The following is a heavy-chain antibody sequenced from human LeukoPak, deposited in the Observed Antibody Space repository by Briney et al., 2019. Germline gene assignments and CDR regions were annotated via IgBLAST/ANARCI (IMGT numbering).Heavy chain of an antibody. D-gene: IGHD1-26*01. Sequence: GGSLRLSCAASGFTFSSYAMSWVRQAPGKGLEWVSAISGSGGSTYYADSVKGRFTISRDNSKNTLYLQMNSLRAEDTALYHCARDSGGSYYPGAFDFWGQGTMVTVSS. CDR2: ISGSGGST. CDR1: GFTFSSYA. CDR3: ARDSGGSYYPGAFDF. V-gene: IGHV3-23*01. J-gene: IGHJ3*01.